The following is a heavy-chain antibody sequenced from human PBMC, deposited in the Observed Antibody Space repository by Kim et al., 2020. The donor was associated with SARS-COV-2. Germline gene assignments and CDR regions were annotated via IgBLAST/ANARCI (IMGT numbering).Heavy chain of an antibody. CDR3: ARDGGNDFTFDY. V-gene: IGHV7-4-1*02. J-gene: IGHJ4*02. Sequence: TQAQGFTGQFVFSLDTSASTAYLQINSLKAEDTAVYYCARDGGNDFTFDYWGQGTLVTVSS. D-gene: IGHD1-1*01.